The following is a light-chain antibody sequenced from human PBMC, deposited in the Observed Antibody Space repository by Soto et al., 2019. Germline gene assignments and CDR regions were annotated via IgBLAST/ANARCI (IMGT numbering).Light chain of an antibody. CDR3: QQYNKWPPSWT. CDR1: QSVSSN. J-gene: IGKJ1*01. Sequence: EIVMTQSPATLSVSPGERVTLSCRASQSVSSNLAWYQQIPGQAPRLLIYDASTRATGIPARFSGSGYGTDFTLTISSLQSEDIAVYFCQQYNKWPPSWTFGQGTKVEIK. V-gene: IGKV3-15*01. CDR2: DAS.